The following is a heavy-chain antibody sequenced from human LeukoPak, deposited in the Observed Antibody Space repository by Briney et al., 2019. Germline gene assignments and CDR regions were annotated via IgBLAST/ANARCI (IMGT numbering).Heavy chain of an antibody. V-gene: IGHV3-21*01. CDR2: ITSSSSYA. D-gene: IGHD5-12*01. CDR1: GFTFSTYN. CDR3: ARDPYSGHYGNDYYYYMDV. Sequence: GGSLRLSCEASGFTFSTYNMNWVRQAPGKRLEWVSSITSSSSYAFYADSVKGRFTISRDNAKSSLYLQMNILRAEDTAVYYCARDPYSGHYGNDYYYYMDVWGKGTRSPSP. J-gene: IGHJ6*03.